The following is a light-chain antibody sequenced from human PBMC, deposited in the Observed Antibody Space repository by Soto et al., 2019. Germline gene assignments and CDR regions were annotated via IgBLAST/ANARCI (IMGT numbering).Light chain of an antibody. CDR3: QSADSSGTYLYV. CDR2: KDS. V-gene: IGLV3-25*03. Sequence: SYELTQPPSVSVSPGQTARITCSGDVLSDQYGYWYQQKPGQAPVLVMYKDSERPSGIPERFSGSSSGTTVTLTISGVQAADEADYYCQSADSSGTYLYVFGTGTKLTVL. CDR1: VLSDQY. J-gene: IGLJ1*01.